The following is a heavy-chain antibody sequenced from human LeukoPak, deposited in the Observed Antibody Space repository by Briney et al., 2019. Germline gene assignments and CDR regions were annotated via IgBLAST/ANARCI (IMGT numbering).Heavy chain of an antibody. V-gene: IGHV4-59*01. CDR3: ARVPRSYYYYYYMDV. CDR1: DGSITSYY. CDR2: IYYSGSS. J-gene: IGHJ6*03. Sequence: SETLSLTCTVSDGSITSYYWSWIRQPAGKGLEWLGYIYYSGSSNYNPSLKSRVTMSADTSKNQFSLKLSSVTAADTAVYYCARVPRSYYYYYYMDVWGKGTTVTVSS.